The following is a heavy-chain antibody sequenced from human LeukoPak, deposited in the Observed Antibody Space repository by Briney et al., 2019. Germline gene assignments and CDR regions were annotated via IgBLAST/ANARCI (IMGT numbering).Heavy chain of an antibody. V-gene: IGHV4-59*01. J-gene: IGHJ3*02. Sequence: SETLPLTCTVSGGSISSYYWSWIRQPPGKGLEWIGYIYYSGSTNYNPSLKSRVTISVDTSKNQFSLKLSSVTAADTAVYYCARVRCSGGSCYSVDAFDIWGQGTMVTVSS. CDR3: ARVRCSGGSCYSVDAFDI. D-gene: IGHD2-15*01. CDR1: GGSISSYY. CDR2: IYYSGST.